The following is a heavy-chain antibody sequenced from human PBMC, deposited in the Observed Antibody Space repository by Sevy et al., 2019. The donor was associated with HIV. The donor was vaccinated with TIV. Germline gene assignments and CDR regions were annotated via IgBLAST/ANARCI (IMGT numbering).Heavy chain of an antibody. CDR3: ARDTRFGELLSPHYFDY. CDR1: GYTFIDYY. J-gene: IGHJ4*02. D-gene: IGHD3-10*01. Sequence: ASVKVSCKASGYTFIDYYIHWVRQAPGQGLEWMGWINPNNGDTCYAQKFHGRVTMTRDTSISTAYMELSRLGSDDTALYYCARDTRFGELLSPHYFDYWGQGTLVTVSS. V-gene: IGHV1-2*02. CDR2: INPNNGDT.